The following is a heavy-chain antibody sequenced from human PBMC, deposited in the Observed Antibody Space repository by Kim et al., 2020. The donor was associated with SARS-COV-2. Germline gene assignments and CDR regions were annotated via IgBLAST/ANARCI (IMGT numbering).Heavy chain of an antibody. J-gene: IGHJ4*02. V-gene: IGHV4-31*02. D-gene: IGHD3-22*01. CDR3: ARAYYDSSGYADY. Sequence: YNRTLKRRGTIPVDTSKNQFSLKLSSVTAADTAVYYCARAYYDSSGYADYWGQGTLVTVSS.